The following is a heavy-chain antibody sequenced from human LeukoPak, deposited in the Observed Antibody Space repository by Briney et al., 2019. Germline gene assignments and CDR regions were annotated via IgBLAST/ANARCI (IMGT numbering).Heavy chain of an antibody. J-gene: IGHJ4*02. CDR3: ARRDVVVPAAIGFDY. CDR2: INHSGST. D-gene: IGHD2-2*02. V-gene: IGHV4-34*01. Sequence: PSETLSLTCAVYGGSFSGYYWSWIRQPPGKGLEWIGKINHSGSTNYNPSLKSRVTISVDTSKNQFSLKLSSVTAADTAVYYCARRDVVVPAAIGFDYWGQGTLVTVSS. CDR1: GGSFSGYY.